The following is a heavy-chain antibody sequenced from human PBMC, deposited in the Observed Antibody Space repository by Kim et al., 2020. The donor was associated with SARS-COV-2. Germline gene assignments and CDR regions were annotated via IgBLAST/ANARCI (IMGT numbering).Heavy chain of an antibody. CDR1: GFTFSSYE. D-gene: IGHD2-15*01. Sequence: GGSLRLSCAASGFTFSSYEMNWVRQAPGKGLEWVSYISSSGSTIYYADSVKGRFTISRDNAKNSLYLQMNSLRAEDTAVYYCAREGICSGGSCYSGIDYWGQGTLVTVSS. CDR2: ISSSGSTI. J-gene: IGHJ4*02. V-gene: IGHV3-48*03. CDR3: AREGICSGGSCYSGIDY.